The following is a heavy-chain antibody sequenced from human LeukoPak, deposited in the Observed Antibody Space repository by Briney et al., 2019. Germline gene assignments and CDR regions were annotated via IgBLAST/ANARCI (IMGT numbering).Heavy chain of an antibody. D-gene: IGHD4/OR15-4a*01. CDR1: GFIFSSYW. V-gene: IGHV3-74*01. Sequence: GGSLRLSCAASGFIFSSYWMHWVRQAPGRGLVWVSRIHSDEIRTNYADSVTGRFTISRDNAKNTVYLQMNSLRNEDTAVYYCARVIYGDPVAFDYWGQGTLVTVSS. CDR3: ARVIYGDPVAFDY. CDR2: IHSDEIRT. J-gene: IGHJ4*02.